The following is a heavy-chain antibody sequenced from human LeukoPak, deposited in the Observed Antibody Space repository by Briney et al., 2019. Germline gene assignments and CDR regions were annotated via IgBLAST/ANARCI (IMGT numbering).Heavy chain of an antibody. J-gene: IGHJ6*02. V-gene: IGHV3-9*01. Sequence: GGSLRLSCAASGFTFDDYAMHWVRQAPGKGLEWVSGISWNSGSIGYADSVKGRFTISRDNAKNSLYLQMNSLRAEDTALYYCAKDRDYDILTDGMDVWGQGTTVTVSS. CDR2: ISWNSGSI. D-gene: IGHD3-9*01. CDR3: AKDRDYDILTDGMDV. CDR1: GFTFDDYA.